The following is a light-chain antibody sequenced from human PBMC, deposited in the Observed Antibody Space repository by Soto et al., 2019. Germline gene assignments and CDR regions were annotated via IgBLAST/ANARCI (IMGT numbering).Light chain of an antibody. V-gene: IGKV1-39*01. Sequence: DIQMTQSPSSLSASVGDRVTITCRASQSISSYLNWYQQKPGKAPKLLIYAASSLQSGVPSRFSGSGSGTDFTLTXXSXXXXDFATYYCQQSYSFGQGTKVEIK. CDR3: QQSYS. CDR1: QSISSY. CDR2: AAS. J-gene: IGKJ1*01.